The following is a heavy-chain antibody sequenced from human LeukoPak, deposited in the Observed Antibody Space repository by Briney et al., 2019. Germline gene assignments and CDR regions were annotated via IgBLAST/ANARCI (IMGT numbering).Heavy chain of an antibody. CDR1: GYTFTSYG. J-gene: IGHJ3*02. V-gene: IGHV1-18*01. Sequence: ASVKVSCKASGYTFTSYGISWVRQAPGQGLEWMGWISAYNGNTNYAQKFQGRVTMTRDTSISTAYMELSRLRSDDTAVYYCARVHYDSSGYFTAFDIWGQGTMVTVSS. CDR2: ISAYNGNT. CDR3: ARVHYDSSGYFTAFDI. D-gene: IGHD3-22*01.